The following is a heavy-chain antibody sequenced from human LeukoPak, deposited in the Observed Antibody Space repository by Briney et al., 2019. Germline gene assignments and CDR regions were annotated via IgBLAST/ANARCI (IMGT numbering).Heavy chain of an antibody. CDR1: GYTFTSFY. J-gene: IGHJ4*02. D-gene: IGHD3-10*01. CDR3: ARGTAYSPHYYGSDY. V-gene: IGHV1-46*01. Sequence: ASVKVSCKASGYTFTSFYIHWVRQAPGQGLEWMGMINPSGGSTTYAQKFQGRVTMTTDTSTSTVYMELSSLRSEDTAVNYCARGTAYSPHYYGSDYWGQGTLVTVSS. CDR2: INPSGGST.